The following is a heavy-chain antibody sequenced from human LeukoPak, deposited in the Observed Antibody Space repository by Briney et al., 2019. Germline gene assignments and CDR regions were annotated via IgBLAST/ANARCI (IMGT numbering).Heavy chain of an antibody. J-gene: IGHJ4*02. V-gene: IGHV3-23*01. CDR2: ISGSGGRI. D-gene: IGHD2-21*01. CDR3: ARNIPVTRWGY. CDR1: GFTFRSYA. Sequence: PGGSLRLSCAASGFTFRSYAMSWVRQAPGKGLEWVSAISGSGGRIYYADSVKGRFTISRDNSKNTVYLQMNSLRAEDTAVYYCARNIPVTRWGYWGQGTLVTVSS.